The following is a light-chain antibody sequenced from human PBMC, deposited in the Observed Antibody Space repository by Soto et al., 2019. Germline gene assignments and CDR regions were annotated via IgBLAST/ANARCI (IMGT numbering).Light chain of an antibody. CDR1: QSIRSW. V-gene: IGKV1-5*01. CDR3: QQYNTSWT. CDR2: DVS. J-gene: IGKJ1*01. Sequence: DIQMTQSPSTLSASVGDRVTITCRASQSIRSWLAWYQQKPGKAPKLLIYDVSSLESGVPSRFSGSGSGTEFTLTIGSLQPDDSATYYCQQYNTSWTFGQGTKVEIK.